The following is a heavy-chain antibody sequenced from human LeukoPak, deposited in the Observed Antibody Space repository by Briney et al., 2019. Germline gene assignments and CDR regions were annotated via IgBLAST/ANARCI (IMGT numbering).Heavy chain of an antibody. CDR1: GFTFSSYS. V-gene: IGHV3-21*01. CDR3: ARESFLWDCSSTSCYNFDY. D-gene: IGHD2-2*01. J-gene: IGHJ4*02. Sequence: PGGSLRLSCAASGFTFSSYSMNWVRQAPGKGLEWVSSISSSSSYIYYADSVKGRFTISRDNAKNSLYLQMNSLRAEGTAVYYCARESFLWDCSSTSCYNFDYWGQGTLVTVSS. CDR2: ISSSSSYI.